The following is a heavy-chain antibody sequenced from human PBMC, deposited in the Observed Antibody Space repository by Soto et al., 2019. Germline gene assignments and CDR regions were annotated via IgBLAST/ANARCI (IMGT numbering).Heavy chain of an antibody. Sequence: QITLKESGPTLVKPTQTLTLTCTFSGFSLSTSGVGVGWIRQPPGKALEWLALIYWDDDKRYSPSLKSRLTITKDTSKNHVVLTMTNMDPVDTATYHCAHRSRTYCGSTSCFAYLFDIWGQGTMVTVSS. CDR3: AHRSRTYCGSTSCFAYLFDI. CDR2: IYWDDDK. V-gene: IGHV2-5*02. D-gene: IGHD2-2*01. CDR1: GFSLSTSGVG. J-gene: IGHJ3*02.